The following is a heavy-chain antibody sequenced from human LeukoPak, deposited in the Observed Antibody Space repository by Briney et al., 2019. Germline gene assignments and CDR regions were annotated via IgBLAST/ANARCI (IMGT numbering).Heavy chain of an antibody. D-gene: IGHD2-15*01. CDR2: IYPSDSDT. J-gene: IGHJ4*02. Sequence: GKSLKISCKGSGYSFTNYWIGWVRQMPGKGLEWMGSIYPSDSDTRYSPSFQGQVTISADKSISTAYLQWSSLKASDTAMFYCARRYCSGGSCNFDYWGQGTLVTVSS. CDR1: GYSFTNYW. CDR3: ARRYCSGGSCNFDY. V-gene: IGHV5-51*01.